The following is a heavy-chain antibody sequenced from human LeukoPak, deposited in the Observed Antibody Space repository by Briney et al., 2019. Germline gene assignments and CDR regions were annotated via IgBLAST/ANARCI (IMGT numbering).Heavy chain of an antibody. CDR2: IDAGGGDT. D-gene: IGHD6-19*01. CDR3: GRPTKYWLVRGNGVDV. V-gene: IGHV3-23*01. CDR1: GFTFTSYA. Sequence: PGGSLRLSCAASGFTFTSYAMTWVRQAPGKGLEWVSSIDAGGGDTYPSDSVKGRFTISRDNSMNTLYLQMNSLRADDTAVYYCGRPTKYWLVRGNGVDVWGQGTTVSVSS. J-gene: IGHJ6*02.